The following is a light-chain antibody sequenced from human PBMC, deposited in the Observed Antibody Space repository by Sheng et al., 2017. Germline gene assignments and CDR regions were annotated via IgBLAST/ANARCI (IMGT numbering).Light chain of an antibody. CDR3: QQSFSIWT. V-gene: IGKV1-39*01. J-gene: IGKJ1*01. CDR2: AAS. Sequence: DIQMTQSPSSLSASVGDRVTITCRASQSISSYLNWFQQKPGKAPKLLIFAASSLQSGVPPRFSGSGSGTDFTLTISSLQPEDFATYYCQQSFSIWTFGQGTKVEI. CDR1: QSISSY.